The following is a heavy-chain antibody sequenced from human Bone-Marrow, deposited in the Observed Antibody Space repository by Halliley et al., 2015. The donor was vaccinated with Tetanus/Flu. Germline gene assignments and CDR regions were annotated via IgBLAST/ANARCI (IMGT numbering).Heavy chain of an antibody. J-gene: IGHJ4*02. CDR3: ARGLFFYDSSGYQTGQFDY. CDR2: IYYSGSP. Sequence: IYYSGSPNYTPSLKSRVTISIDTSKNQFSLRLNSVSAADTAVYYCARGLFFYDSSGYQTGQFDYWGQGTLVTVSS. V-gene: IGHV4-59*09. D-gene: IGHD3-22*01.